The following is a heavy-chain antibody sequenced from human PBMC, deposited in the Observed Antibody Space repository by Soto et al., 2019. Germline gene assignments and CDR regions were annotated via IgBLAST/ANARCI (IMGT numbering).Heavy chain of an antibody. CDR3: ARENTIFGVVIHYYGMDV. CDR2: ISYDGSNK. J-gene: IGHJ6*02. V-gene: IGHV3-30-3*01. CDR1: GFTFSSYA. D-gene: IGHD3-3*01. Sequence: PGGSLRLSCAASGFTFSSYAMHWVRQAPGKGLEWVAVISYDGSNKYYADSGKGRFTISRDNSKNTLYLQMNSLRAEDTAVYYCARENTIFGVVIHYYGMDVWGQGTTVTVYS.